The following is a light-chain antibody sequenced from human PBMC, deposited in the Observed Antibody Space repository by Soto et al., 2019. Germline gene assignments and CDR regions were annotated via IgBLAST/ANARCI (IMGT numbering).Light chain of an antibody. V-gene: IGKV1-12*02. J-gene: IGKJ3*01. Sequence: DIQMTQSPSSVSASIGDRVTITCRASQIIGSWLAWYQQKPGIAPTLLIYAASGLQSGVPSRFSGSGSGSDFTLTITSLQAEDSATYYCQQANSFPFTFGPGTKVDIK. CDR3: QQANSFPFT. CDR1: QIIGSW. CDR2: AAS.